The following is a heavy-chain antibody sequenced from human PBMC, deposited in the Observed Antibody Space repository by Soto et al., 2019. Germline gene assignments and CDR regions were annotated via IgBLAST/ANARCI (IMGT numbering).Heavy chain of an antibody. CDR2: INAGNGNT. J-gene: IGHJ4*02. CDR1: GNTFTSYA. D-gene: IGHD3-3*01. CDR3: ASAAKYYDFWSGYSPFDY. V-gene: IGHV1-3*01. Sequence: ASVKVSCKASGNTFTSYAMHWVRQAPGQRLEWMGWINAGNGNTKYSQKFQGRVTITRDTSASTAYMELSSLRSEDTAVYYCASAAKYYDFWSGYSPFDYWGQGTLVTVSS.